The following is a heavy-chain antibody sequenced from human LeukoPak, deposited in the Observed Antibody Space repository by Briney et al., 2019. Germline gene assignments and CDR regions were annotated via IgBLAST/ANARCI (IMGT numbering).Heavy chain of an antibody. CDR2: INNDGTNT. CDR1: GFTFSSYW. Sequence: PGGSLRLSCAASGFTFSSYWMHWVRQAPGKGLVWVSRINNDGTNTLYADSVRGRFTISRDNAKNTLYLQMNSLRAEDTAMYYCTKSDHFDYWGQGTLVTVSS. CDR3: TKSDHFDY. J-gene: IGHJ4*02. V-gene: IGHV3-74*01. D-gene: IGHD2-21*02.